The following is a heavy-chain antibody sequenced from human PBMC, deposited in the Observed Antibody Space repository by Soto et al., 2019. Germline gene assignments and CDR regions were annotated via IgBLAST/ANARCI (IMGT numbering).Heavy chain of an antibody. CDR1: GFSFSDFY. V-gene: IGHV3-11*06. Sequence: GGSLRLSCAASGFSFSDFYMSWIRQAPGKGLEWISYISSSGSHTPYADSVKGRFTISRDNAKNSVYLQMNSQRAEDTAVYYCARVGSTSAAGVLDYWGLGTLVTVSS. CDR3: ARVGSTSAAGVLDY. CDR2: ISSSGSHT. D-gene: IGHD6-13*01. J-gene: IGHJ4*02.